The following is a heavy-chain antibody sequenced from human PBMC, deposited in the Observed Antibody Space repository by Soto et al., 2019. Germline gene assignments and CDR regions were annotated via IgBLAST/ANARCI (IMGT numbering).Heavy chain of an antibody. D-gene: IGHD4-17*01. V-gene: IGHV3-21*06. CDR3: ARDLRGHYGP. Sequence: PGGSLRLSCEGSGFNFRNFNMIWVRQAPGKGLEWVSSVSGSSSYIYYADSVKGRFTVSRDNANNLVFLQMNGLRPEDTAMYYCARDLRGHYGPRGQGAIVTLS. J-gene: IGHJ3*01. CDR1: GFNFRNFN. CDR2: VSGSSSYI.